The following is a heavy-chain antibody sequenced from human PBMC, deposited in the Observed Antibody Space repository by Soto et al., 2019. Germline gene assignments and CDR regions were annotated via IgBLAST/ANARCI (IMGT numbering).Heavy chain of an antibody. D-gene: IGHD1-1*01. CDR2: IMPVFPTP. CDR3: ARDKDRLQLGGNYYYILDV. V-gene: IGHV1-69*12. J-gene: IGHJ6*02. CDR1: GGTFSTSA. Sequence: QVQLVQSGAEVKKPGSSVKVSCKASGGTFSTSAISWVRQAPGQGLEWVGGIMPVFPTPDYAQNFQGRVTITADEAAPTAYLELTSLRADDTAVYDCARDKDRLQLGGNYYYILDVWGQGTAITVSS.